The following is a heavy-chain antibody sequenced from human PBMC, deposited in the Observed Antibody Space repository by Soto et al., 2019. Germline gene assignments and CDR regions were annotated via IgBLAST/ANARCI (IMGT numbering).Heavy chain of an antibody. D-gene: IGHD3-10*01. CDR1: GFVFKDSS. CDR2: IRDRAYSYAT. CDR3: TRLISAAHDY. V-gene: IGHV3-73*01. Sequence: EVLLVESGGGMVQPGGSLKLSCAASGFVFKDSSIHWVRQASGKGLEWVGRIRDRAYSYATAYSASVKGRFTISRDDSNNTAYLQMSGLKTEDTAIYYCTRLISAAHDYWGQGTLVTVSS. J-gene: IGHJ4*02.